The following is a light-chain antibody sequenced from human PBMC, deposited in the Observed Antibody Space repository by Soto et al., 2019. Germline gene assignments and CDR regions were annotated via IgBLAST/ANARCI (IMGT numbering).Light chain of an antibody. Sequence: EIVLTQSPATLSLSPGERATLSCRASQSVSSYLVWYQQKPGQAPRLLIYDASNRASGIPARFSGSGSGTDFTLTITSLEPEDFAVYYCHQYGSSPPYTFGQGTKLEI. CDR3: HQYGSSPPYT. V-gene: IGKV3-11*01. CDR2: DAS. J-gene: IGKJ2*01. CDR1: QSVSSY.